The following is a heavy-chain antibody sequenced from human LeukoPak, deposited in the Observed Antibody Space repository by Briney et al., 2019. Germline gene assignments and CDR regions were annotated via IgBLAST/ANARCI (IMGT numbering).Heavy chain of an antibody. CDR2: INHSGST. CDR3: ARGGYDSSGYYARDYYYGMDV. V-gene: IGHV4-34*01. Sequence: SETLSLTCAVYGGSFSGYYWSWIRQPPGKGLEWIGEINHSGSTNCNPSLKSRVTISVDTSKNQFSLKLSSVTAADTAVYYCARGGYDSSGYYARDYYYGMDVWGQGTTVTVSS. CDR1: GGSFSGYY. D-gene: IGHD3-22*01. J-gene: IGHJ6*02.